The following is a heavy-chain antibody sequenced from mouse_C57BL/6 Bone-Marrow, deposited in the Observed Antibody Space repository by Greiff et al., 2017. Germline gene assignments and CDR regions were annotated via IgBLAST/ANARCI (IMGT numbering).Heavy chain of an antibody. CDR1: GYTFTSYW. Sequence: QVQLQQPGAELVKPGASVKLSCKASGYTFTSYWMNWVKQRPGQGLEWIGMIHPNSGSTNYNEKFKSKAPLTVDKSSSTAYMQLSSLTSEDSAVYYCARKVYYYDGCRYFEFCDSGTTVTVSS. J-gene: IGHJ1*01. V-gene: IGHV1-64*01. CDR3: ARKVYYYDGCRYFEF. D-gene: IGHD2-4*01. CDR2: IHPNSGST.